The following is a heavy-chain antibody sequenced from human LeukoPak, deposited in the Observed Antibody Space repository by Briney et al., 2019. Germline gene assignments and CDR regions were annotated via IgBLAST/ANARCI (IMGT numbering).Heavy chain of an antibody. CDR2: INSNSGGT. D-gene: IGHD3-10*01. J-gene: IGHJ4*02. CDR3: AREGVLCGSGRENGY. Sequence: ASVKVSCKASGYTFTGYYMHWVRQAPGQGLEWMGGINSNSGGTNYAHKFQGTVTMTRDTSISTAYMELSRLRSDDTAVYYCAREGVLCGSGRENGYWGQGTLVTVSS. CDR1: GYTFTGYY. V-gene: IGHV1-2*02.